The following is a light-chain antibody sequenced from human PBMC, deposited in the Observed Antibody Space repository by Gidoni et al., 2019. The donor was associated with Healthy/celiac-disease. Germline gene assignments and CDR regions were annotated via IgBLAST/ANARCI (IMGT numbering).Light chain of an antibody. CDR3: HRYGTSYT. CDR1: QSVNSDY. V-gene: IGKV3-20*01. Sequence: EIVLTQSPGTLSLSPGERATLSCRASQSVNSDYVAWYQQKPGQAPRLLIYATSNRATGIPDRFSGSAYGTDFTLTISRLEPEDFSIYYCHRYGTSYTFXQXTKLEIK. J-gene: IGKJ2*01. CDR2: ATS.